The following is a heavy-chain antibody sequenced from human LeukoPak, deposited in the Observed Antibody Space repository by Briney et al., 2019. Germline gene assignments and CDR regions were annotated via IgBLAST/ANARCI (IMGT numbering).Heavy chain of an antibody. Sequence: ASVKVSCKASGYTFTIYGISWVRQAPGQGLEWMGWISAYNGNTNYAQKLQGRVTMTTDTSTSTAYMELRSLRSDDTAVYYCARGYYDFWSGYALYYYYGMDVWGRGTTVTVSS. CDR3: ARGYYDFWSGYALYYYYGMDV. CDR1: GYTFTIYG. CDR2: ISAYNGNT. V-gene: IGHV1-18*01. D-gene: IGHD3-3*01. J-gene: IGHJ6*02.